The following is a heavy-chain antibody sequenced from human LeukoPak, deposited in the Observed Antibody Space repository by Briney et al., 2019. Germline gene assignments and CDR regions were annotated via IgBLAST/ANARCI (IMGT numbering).Heavy chain of an antibody. Sequence: GGSLRPSCAMSVVTFSTYSIGWVRQAPGGGRGRVSRISRNGSGTHYAPSVKGRFTISRDTSENMLYLHMNSLTADDTAVYYCARSGTEDGYNIYFDHWGQGTLVTVSS. V-gene: IGHV3-23*01. CDR1: VVTFSTYS. CDR3: ARSGTEDGYNIYFDH. CDR2: ISRNGSGT. D-gene: IGHD5-24*01. J-gene: IGHJ4*02.